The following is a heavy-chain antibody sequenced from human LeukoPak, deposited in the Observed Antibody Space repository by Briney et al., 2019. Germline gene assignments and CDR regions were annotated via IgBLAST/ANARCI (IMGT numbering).Heavy chain of an antibody. J-gene: IGHJ5*02. V-gene: IGHV1-24*01. CDR2: FDPEDGET. Sequence: ASVKVSCKVSGYTLTELSMHWVRQAPGKGLEWMGGFDPEDGETIYAQKFQGRVTMTEDTSTDTAYMELSSLRSEDTAVYYCARDLIAVAANWFDPWGQGTLVTVSS. D-gene: IGHD6-19*01. CDR3: ARDLIAVAANWFDP. CDR1: GYTLTELS.